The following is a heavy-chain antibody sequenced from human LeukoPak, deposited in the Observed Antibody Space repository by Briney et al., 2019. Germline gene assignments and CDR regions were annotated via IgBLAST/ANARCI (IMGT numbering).Heavy chain of an antibody. D-gene: IGHD3/OR15-3a*01. V-gene: IGHV3-23*01. CDR3: ARGSFFSTARWFDP. CDR2: ISGSGGST. J-gene: IGHJ5*02. CDR1: GFTFSSYA. Sequence: GGSLRLSCAASGFTFSSYAMSWVRQAPGKGLEWVSAISGSGGSTYYADSVKGRFTIPRDNSNNTLYLQMNSLRVEDTAMYYCARGSFFSTARWFDPWGQGTLVTVSS.